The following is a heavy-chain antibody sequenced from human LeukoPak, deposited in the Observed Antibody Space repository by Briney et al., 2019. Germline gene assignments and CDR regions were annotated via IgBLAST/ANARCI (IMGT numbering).Heavy chain of an antibody. CDR1: GGSISTNS. V-gene: IGHV4-59*01. J-gene: IGHJ4*02. Sequence: SETLSLTCTVSGGSISTNSWIWIRQPPGKGLEWIGYIYYSGTINYNPSLKSRVTISVDTSKNQFSLKLSSVTAADTAIYYCASGAYDSSGHYYYFDYWGQGTLVTVSS. CDR3: ASGAYDSSGHYYYFDY. CDR2: IYYSGTI. D-gene: IGHD3-22*01.